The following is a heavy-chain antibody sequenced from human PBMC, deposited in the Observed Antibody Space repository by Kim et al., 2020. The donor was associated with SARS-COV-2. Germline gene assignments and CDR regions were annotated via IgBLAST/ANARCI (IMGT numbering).Heavy chain of an antibody. D-gene: IGHD3-22*01. CDR3: AHRPMMAAFDI. J-gene: IGHJ3*02. CDR2: K. Sequence: KRYSPSLKSRLTITKDTSKNQVVLTMTNMDPVDTATYYCAHRPMMAAFDIWGQGTMVTVSS. V-gene: IGHV2-5*01.